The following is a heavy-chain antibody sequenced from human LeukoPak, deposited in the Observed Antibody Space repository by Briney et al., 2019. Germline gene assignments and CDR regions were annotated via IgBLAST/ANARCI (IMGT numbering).Heavy chain of an antibody. CDR1: GFTFSSYA. Sequence: GGSLRLSCAASGFTFSSYAMSWVRQAPGKGLEWVSAISGSGGSTYYADSVKGRFTISRDNAKNSLYLQMNSLRAEDTAVYYCARDRDIAAAGTLNYWGQGTLVTVSS. CDR3: ARDRDIAAAGTLNY. J-gene: IGHJ4*02. V-gene: IGHV3-23*01. CDR2: ISGSGGST. D-gene: IGHD6-13*01.